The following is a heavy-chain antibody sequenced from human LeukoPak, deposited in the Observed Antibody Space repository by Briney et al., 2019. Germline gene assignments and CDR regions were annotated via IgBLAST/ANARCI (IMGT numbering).Heavy chain of an antibody. CDR3: AREASYCSSTSCLFDY. CDR1: GFTFSSYG. V-gene: IGHV3-33*01. J-gene: IGHJ4*02. CDR2: IWYDGSNK. D-gene: IGHD2-2*01. Sequence: GGSLRLSCAASGFTFSSYGMHWVRQAPGKGLEWVAVIWYDGSNKYYADSVKGRFTISRDNSKNTLYLQMNSLRAEDTAVCYCAREASYCSSTSCLFDYWGQGTLVTVSS.